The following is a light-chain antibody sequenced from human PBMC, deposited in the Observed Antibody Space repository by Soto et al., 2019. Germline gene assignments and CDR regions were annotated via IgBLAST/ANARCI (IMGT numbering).Light chain of an antibody. CDR1: SSDVGGYNY. J-gene: IGLJ1*01. CDR2: EVS. Sequence: QAVVTQPASVSGSPGQSITISCTGTSSDVGGYNYVSWYQLHPGKAPKLMIHEVSERPSGVSNRFSGSKSGNTASLTISGLQAEDEADYYCGSYTSSSTYVFGTGTKLTVL. V-gene: IGLV2-14*01. CDR3: GSYTSSSTYV.